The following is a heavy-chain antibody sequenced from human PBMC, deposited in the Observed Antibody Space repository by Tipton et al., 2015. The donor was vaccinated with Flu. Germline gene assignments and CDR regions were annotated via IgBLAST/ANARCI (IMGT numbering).Heavy chain of an antibody. D-gene: IGHD6-19*01. CDR2: ISSSSSYI. J-gene: IGHJ4*02. Sequence: SLRLSCAASGFTFSSYSMNWVRQAPGKGLEWVSSISSSSSYIYYADSVKGRFTISRDNAKNSLYLQMNSLRAEDTAVYYCARNGYSSGWYDDYWGQGTLVTVSP. CDR3: ARNGYSSGWYDDY. CDR1: GFTFSSYS. V-gene: IGHV3-21*01.